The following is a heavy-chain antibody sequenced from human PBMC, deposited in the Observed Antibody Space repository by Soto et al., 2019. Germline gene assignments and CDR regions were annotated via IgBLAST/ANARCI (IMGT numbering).Heavy chain of an antibody. J-gene: IGHJ5*02. CDR2: ISSSSSAI. Sequence: GGSLRLSCAASGFTFSSYSMNWVRQAPGKGLEWVSYISSSSSAIYYADSVKGRFTISRDNAKNSLYLQMNSLRAEDTAVYYCAQDRDSSSSRWFDPWGQGTLVTVSS. D-gene: IGHD6-6*01. CDR1: GFTFSSYS. CDR3: AQDRDSSSSRWFDP. V-gene: IGHV3-48*01.